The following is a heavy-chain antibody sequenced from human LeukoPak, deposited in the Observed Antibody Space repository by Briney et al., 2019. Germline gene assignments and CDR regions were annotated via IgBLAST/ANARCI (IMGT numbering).Heavy chain of an antibody. Sequence: GGSLRLSCAASGFTLSDYWMSWVRQAPGKGLEWVANMNQDGSDKNYVDSVRGRFTISRDNAKNSLYLQMNTLRAEDTAVYYCARDGGDDYVWGSSRYTGGYYYYGMDVWGQGTAITVSS. J-gene: IGHJ6*02. D-gene: IGHD3-16*02. V-gene: IGHV3-7*01. CDR3: ARDGGDDYVWGSSRYTGGYYYYGMDV. CDR2: MNQDGSDK. CDR1: GFTLSDYW.